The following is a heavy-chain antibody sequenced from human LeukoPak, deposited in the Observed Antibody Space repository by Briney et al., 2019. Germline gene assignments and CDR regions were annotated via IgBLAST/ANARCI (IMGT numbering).Heavy chain of an antibody. J-gene: IGHJ4*02. Sequence: SETLSLTCAVYGGSFSGYYWSWFRQPPGKGLEWIGEINHSGSTNYNPSLKSRVTISVDTSKNQFSLKLSSVTAADTAVYYCARRTDCGGDCYSPYYFDYWGQGTLVTVSS. D-gene: IGHD2-21*02. CDR3: ARRTDCGGDCYSPYYFDY. CDR2: INHSGST. V-gene: IGHV4-34*01. CDR1: GGSFSGYY.